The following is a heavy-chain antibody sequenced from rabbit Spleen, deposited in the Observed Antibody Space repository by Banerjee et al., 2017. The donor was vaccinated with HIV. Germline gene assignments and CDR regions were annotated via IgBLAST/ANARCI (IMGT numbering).Heavy chain of an antibody. CDR3: ARDTGSSFSTYGMDL. CDR1: GFSFSYGYV. V-gene: IGHV1S45*01. Sequence: QEQLEESGGDLVKPEGSLTLTCTASGFSFSYGYVMCWVRQAPGKGLEWIACIDTGSRDFTYYASWAKGRFTISKTSSTTVTLQMTSLTVADTATYFCARDTGSSFSTYGMDLWGPGTLVTVS. D-gene: IGHD8-1*01. CDR2: IDTGSRDFT. J-gene: IGHJ6*01.